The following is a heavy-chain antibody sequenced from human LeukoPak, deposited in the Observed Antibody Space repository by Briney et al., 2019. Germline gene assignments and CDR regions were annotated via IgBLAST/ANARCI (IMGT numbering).Heavy chain of an antibody. CDR2: ISGSGGST. CDR1: GFNVTDYY. J-gene: IGHJ3*02. V-gene: IGHV3-23*01. Sequence: GGSLRLSCAVSGFNVTDYYMSWIRQAPGKGLEWVSGISGSGGSTFYADSVKGRFTISRDNSKNTLYLQMNGLRVEDTAVYYCVREGPRGLAFDIWGQGTMVTVSS. CDR3: VREGPRGLAFDI.